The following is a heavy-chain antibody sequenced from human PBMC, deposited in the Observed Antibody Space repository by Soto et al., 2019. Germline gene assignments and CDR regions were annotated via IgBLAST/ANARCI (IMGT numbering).Heavy chain of an antibody. D-gene: IGHD3-3*01. CDR1: GGSFSGYY. CDR3: ASPYYDFWSGPPWGTQKYYFDF. Sequence: QVHLQQWGAGLLKPSETLSLTWAVYGGSFSGYYWSWIRQTPGKGLEWIGEINHSGSTNYNPSLESRITISVDTSKNQFSLKLSSVTAADTAVYYCASPYYDFWSGPPWGTQKYYFDFWGQGTLVTVSS. V-gene: IGHV4-34*01. CDR2: INHSGST. J-gene: IGHJ4*02.